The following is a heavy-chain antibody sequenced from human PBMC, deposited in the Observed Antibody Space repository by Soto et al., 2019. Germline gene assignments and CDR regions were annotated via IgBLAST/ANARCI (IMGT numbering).Heavy chain of an antibody. CDR1: GFSFSNTW. J-gene: IGHJ6*02. CDR2: INSDGSTT. Sequence: EVQVVESGGGLVQPGGSLRLSCAASGFSFSNTWMHWVRQVPGKGLVWVSYINSDGSTTTYADSVKGRFPISRDNAKNTVYLHMNSLRADDTAVYYCATDRSYAHNVWGQGASVTVSS. CDR3: ATDRSYAHNV. V-gene: IGHV3-74*03. D-gene: IGHD2-2*01.